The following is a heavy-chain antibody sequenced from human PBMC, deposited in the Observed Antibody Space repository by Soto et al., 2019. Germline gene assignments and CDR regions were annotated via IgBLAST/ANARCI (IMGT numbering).Heavy chain of an antibody. CDR1: GGSISSSNW. J-gene: IGHJ4*02. CDR2: IYHSGST. Sequence: QVQLQESGPGLVKPSGTLSLTCAVSGGSISSSNWWSWVRQPPGKGLQWIGEIYHSGSTNYIPSLKGRXTXSXXKSRNQFSLKLSSVSAADTAVYYCARRWGEGRVDYWGQGTLVTVSS. V-gene: IGHV4-4*02. CDR3: ARRWGEGRVDY. D-gene: IGHD3-10*01.